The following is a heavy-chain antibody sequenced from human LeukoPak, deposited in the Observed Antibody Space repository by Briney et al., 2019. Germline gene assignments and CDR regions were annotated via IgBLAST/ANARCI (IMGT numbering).Heavy chain of an antibody. Sequence: SETLSLTCTVSGASIGSYYWSWIRQPPGKGLEWIAYVHYSARTNYNPSLKSRVSISVDTTKKQFSLNLSSVIAADTAVYYCARRGNSWNDFDSWGQGTLVTVSS. CDR3: ARRGNSWNDFDS. J-gene: IGHJ4*02. CDR2: VHYSART. D-gene: IGHD6-13*01. CDR1: GASIGSYY. V-gene: IGHV4-59*12.